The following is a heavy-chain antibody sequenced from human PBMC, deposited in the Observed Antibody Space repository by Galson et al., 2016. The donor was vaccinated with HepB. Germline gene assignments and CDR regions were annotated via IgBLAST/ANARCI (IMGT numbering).Heavy chain of an antibody. Sequence: SETLSLTCAVNDGSFNNHYWSWIRQRPGMGLEWIAEINQSGSTNCNPSLKSRVTMSIDTSKSQFSLKLRTVTAADTAVYYCARATALGTAVFGIKRRYYYGMDVWGQGTAVTVSS. J-gene: IGHJ6*02. CDR3: ARATALGTAVFGIKRRYYYGMDV. V-gene: IGHV4-34*01. CDR2: INQSGST. D-gene: IGHD6-19*01. CDR1: DGSFNNHY.